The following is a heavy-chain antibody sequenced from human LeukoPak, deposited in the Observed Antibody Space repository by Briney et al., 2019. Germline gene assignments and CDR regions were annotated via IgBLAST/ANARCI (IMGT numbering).Heavy chain of an antibody. V-gene: IGHV4-39*01. Sequence: SETLSLTCTVSGGSISSSSYYWGWIRQPPGKGLERIGSIYYSGSTYYNPSLKSRVTISVDTSKNQFSLKLSSVTAADTAVYYCARHDYGGNIYYWGQGTLVTVSS. CDR3: ARHDYGGNIYY. D-gene: IGHD4-23*01. J-gene: IGHJ4*02. CDR2: IYYSGST. CDR1: GGSISSSSYY.